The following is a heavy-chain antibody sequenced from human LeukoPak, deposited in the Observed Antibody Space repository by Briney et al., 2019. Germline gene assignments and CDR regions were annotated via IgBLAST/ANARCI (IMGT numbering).Heavy chain of an antibody. CDR2: ISAYNGNT. Sequence: ASVKVSCKASGYTFTSYGISWVRQAPGQGLEWMGWISAYNGNTNYSKKHQGRVTMTTDTDTSKAYMDLRSLRSDATAVYYCPRAALVDTAMEYDYWGQGTLVTVSS. V-gene: IGHV1-18*04. D-gene: IGHD5-18*01. J-gene: IGHJ4*02. CDR3: PRAALVDTAMEYDY. CDR1: GYTFTSYG.